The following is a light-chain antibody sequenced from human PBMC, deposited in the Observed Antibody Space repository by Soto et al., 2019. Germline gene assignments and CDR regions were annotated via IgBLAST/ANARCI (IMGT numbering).Light chain of an antibody. CDR3: QQYNRYPWT. CDR2: DAS. V-gene: IGKV3-11*01. J-gene: IGKJ1*01. CDR1: QSVSSY. Sequence: EIVLTQSPATLSLSPGERATLSCRASQSVSSYLAWYQQKPGQAPRLLIYDASNRATGIPARFSGSGSGTDFTLTISSLQPDDFATYCCQQYNRYPWTFGQGTRWIS.